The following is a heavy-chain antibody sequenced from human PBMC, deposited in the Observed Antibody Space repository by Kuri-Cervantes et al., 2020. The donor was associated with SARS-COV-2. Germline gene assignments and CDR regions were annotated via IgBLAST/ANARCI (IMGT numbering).Heavy chain of an antibody. Sequence: LSLTCAASGFMFSRYWMSWVRQAPGKGLEWVANINEDGSEKYYVDSVKGRFTISRDNAKNSLYLQMNSLRAEDTAVYYCARVRPSNYYGSGSSLDAFDIWGQGTMVTVSS. D-gene: IGHD3-10*01. CDR3: ARVRPSNYYGSGSSLDAFDI. J-gene: IGHJ3*02. CDR1: GFMFSRYW. V-gene: IGHV3-7*01. CDR2: INEDGSEK.